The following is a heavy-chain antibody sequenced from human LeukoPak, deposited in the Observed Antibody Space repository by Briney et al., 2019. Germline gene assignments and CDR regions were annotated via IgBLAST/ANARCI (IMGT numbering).Heavy chain of an antibody. J-gene: IGHJ4*02. D-gene: IGHD5-18*01. CDR2: INHCGST. CDR3: ARGETGYSYVFDY. CDR1: GGSFSVDY. Sequence: SGTLSLTCAVSGGSFSVDYWSWVRQPPGKRREWIGEINHCGSTMYDPSLKCRVTISVAPSKNQFSLKLSSVTAADTAVYYCARGETGYSYVFDYWGQGTLVTVSS. V-gene: IGHV4-34*01.